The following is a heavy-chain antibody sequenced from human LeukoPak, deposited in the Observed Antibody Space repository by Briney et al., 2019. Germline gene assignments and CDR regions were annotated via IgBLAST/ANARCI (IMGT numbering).Heavy chain of an antibody. CDR1: EFTFSSYG. J-gene: IGHJ4*02. Sequence: GGSLRLSCAASEFTFSSYGMSWVRQAPGKGLEWVSAISGSGVSTYYADSVKGRFTVSRDNSKNTLYLQMSSLRAEDTAVYYCAREDCDATSCYWGIIYWGQGTLVTVSS. V-gene: IGHV3-23*01. D-gene: IGHD2-2*01. CDR3: AREDCDATSCYWGIIY. CDR2: ISGSGVST.